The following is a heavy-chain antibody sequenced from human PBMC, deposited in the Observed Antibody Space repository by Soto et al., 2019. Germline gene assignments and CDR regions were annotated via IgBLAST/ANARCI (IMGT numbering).Heavy chain of an antibody. CDR2: TSYSRST. Sequence: QVQLQESGPGLVKPSEILSLTCTVSGASINSYYWSWIRQRPGKGLEWIGCTSYSRSTNYSPSLKSRVTISVDTSQNQFSLRLSSVTAADTAVYFCARLEYPPYSYMDVWGKGTTVTVSS. CDR1: GASINSYY. V-gene: IGHV4-59*08. CDR3: ARLEYPPYSYMDV. J-gene: IGHJ6*03.